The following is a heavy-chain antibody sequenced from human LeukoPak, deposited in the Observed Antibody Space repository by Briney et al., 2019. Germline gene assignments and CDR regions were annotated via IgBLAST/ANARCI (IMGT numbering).Heavy chain of an antibody. V-gene: IGHV4-31*03. Sequence: SETLSLTCTVSGGSISSGGYYWSWIREHPGKALEWIGYIYYSGSTYYNPSLKSRVTISVDTSKNQFSLKLSSVTAADTAVYYCARNDSSGILDYWGQGTLVTVSS. CDR2: IYYSGST. D-gene: IGHD3-22*01. CDR3: ARNDSSGILDY. CDR1: GGSISSGGYY. J-gene: IGHJ4*02.